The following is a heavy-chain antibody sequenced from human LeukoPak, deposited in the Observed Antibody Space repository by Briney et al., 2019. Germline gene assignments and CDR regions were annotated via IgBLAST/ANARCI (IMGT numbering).Heavy chain of an antibody. D-gene: IGHD4-17*01. V-gene: IGHV4-4*07. J-gene: IGHJ6*03. CDR3: ARSPPVTYYYYYYMDV. Sequence: ASETLSLTCTVSGGSISSYYWSWIRQPAGKGLEWIGRIYTSGSTNYNPSLKSRVTMSVDTSKNQFSLKPSSVTAADTAVYYCARSPPVTYYYYYYMDVWGKGTTVTVSS. CDR1: GGSISSYY. CDR2: IYTSGST.